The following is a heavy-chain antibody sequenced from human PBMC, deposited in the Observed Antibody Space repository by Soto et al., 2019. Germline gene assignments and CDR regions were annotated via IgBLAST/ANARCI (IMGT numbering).Heavy chain of an antibody. CDR2: INHSGST. V-gene: IGHV4-34*01. D-gene: IGHD3-9*01. CDR1: GGSFSVYY. CDR3: ARASRDDILTGYYVWFDP. J-gene: IGHJ5*02. Sequence: PSETLSLTCAVYGGSFSVYYWSWIRQPPGKGLEWIGEINHSGSTNYNPSLKSRVTISVDTSKNQFSLKLSSVTAADTAVYYCARASRDDILTGYYVWFDPWGQGTLVTFPS.